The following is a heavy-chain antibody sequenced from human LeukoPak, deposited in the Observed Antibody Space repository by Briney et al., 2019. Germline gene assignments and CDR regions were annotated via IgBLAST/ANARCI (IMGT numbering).Heavy chain of an antibody. CDR3: TTDPGDYPDY. Sequence: GGSLKLSCAASGFTFSGSVMHWVRQASGKGLEWVGRIRTKPNNYATSYAASVRGRFSISRDDSKNTLYQQMNSLKTEDTAVYYCTTDPGDYPDYWGQGTLVTVSS. J-gene: IGHJ4*02. V-gene: IGHV3-73*01. CDR1: GFTFSGSV. D-gene: IGHD4-17*01. CDR2: IRTKPNNYAT.